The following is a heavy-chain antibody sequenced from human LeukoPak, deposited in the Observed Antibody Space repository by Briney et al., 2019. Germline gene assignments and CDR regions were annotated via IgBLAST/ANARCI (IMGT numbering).Heavy chain of an antibody. Sequence: SGGSLRLSCAASGFIFSNYGMTWVRQAPGKGLEWVSSISPGGDYTKYADSVKGRFTISRDNSNNALSLQMSSLRADDTAVYFSAKAAEANLWLTSPDYWGQGTLLTVSS. D-gene: IGHD3-9*01. CDR2: ISPGGDYT. CDR1: GFIFSNYG. CDR3: AKAAEANLWLTSPDY. J-gene: IGHJ1*01. V-gene: IGHV3-23*01.